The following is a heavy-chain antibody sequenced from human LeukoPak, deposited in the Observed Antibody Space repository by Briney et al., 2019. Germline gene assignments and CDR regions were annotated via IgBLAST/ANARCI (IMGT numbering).Heavy chain of an antibody. D-gene: IGHD4-23*01. CDR1: GFTFSDYY. V-gene: IGHV3-11*01. Sequence: TGGSLRLSCAASGFTFSDYYMSWIRQAPGKGLEWVSYISSSGSTIYYADSVKGRFTISRDNAKNSLYLQMNSLRAEDTAVYYCARVGGTTVAPNDAFDIWGQGTMVTVSS. CDR2: ISSSGSTI. CDR3: ARVGGTTVAPNDAFDI. J-gene: IGHJ3*02.